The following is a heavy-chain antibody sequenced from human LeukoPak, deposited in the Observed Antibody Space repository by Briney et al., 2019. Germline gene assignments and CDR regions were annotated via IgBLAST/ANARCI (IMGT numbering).Heavy chain of an antibody. CDR3: AREDAGIGDY. V-gene: IGHV4-38-2*02. D-gene: IGHD6-13*01. CDR1: GYSISSGYY. J-gene: IGHJ4*02. Sequence: PSETLSLTCTVSGYSISSGYYWGWIRQPPGKGLEWIGSIYHSGSTYYNPSLKSRVTISVDTSKNQFSLRLSSVTAADTAVYYCAREDAGIGDYWGQGTLVTVSS. CDR2: IYHSGST.